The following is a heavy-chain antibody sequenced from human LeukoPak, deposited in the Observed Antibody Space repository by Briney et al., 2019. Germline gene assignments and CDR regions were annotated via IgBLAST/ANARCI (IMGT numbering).Heavy chain of an antibody. Sequence: QPGGSLRLSCAASGFTFSSYAMHWVRQAPGKGLEYVSAISSNGGSTYYANSVKGRFTISRDNSKNTLYLQMGSLRAEDTAVYYCARDRYRQWLVRGAFDIWGQGTMVTVSS. D-gene: IGHD6-19*01. CDR1: GFTFSSYA. J-gene: IGHJ3*02. CDR2: ISSNGGST. V-gene: IGHV3-64*01. CDR3: ARDRYRQWLVRGAFDI.